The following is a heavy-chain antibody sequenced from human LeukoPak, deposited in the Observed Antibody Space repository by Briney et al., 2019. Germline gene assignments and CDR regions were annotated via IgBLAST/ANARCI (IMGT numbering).Heavy chain of an antibody. J-gene: IGHJ4*02. CDR2: ISYDGSNK. CDR3: AKESVQAAPLYGVDG. V-gene: IGHV3-30*18. D-gene: IGHD2-2*01. Sequence: GRSLRLSCAASGFTFSSYGMHWVRQAPGKGLEWVAVISYDGSNKYYADSVKGRFTISRDNSKNTLYLQMNSPRVEDTALYYCAKESVQAAPLYGVDGWGQGTQVTVSS. CDR1: GFTFSSYG.